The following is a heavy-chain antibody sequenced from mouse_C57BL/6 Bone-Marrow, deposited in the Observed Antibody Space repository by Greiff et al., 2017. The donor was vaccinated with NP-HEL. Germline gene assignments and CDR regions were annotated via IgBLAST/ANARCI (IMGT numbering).Heavy chain of an antibody. D-gene: IGHD2-1*01. V-gene: IGHV1-81*01. Sequence: QVHVKQSGAELARPGASVKLSCKASGYTFTSYGISWVKQRTGQGLEWIGEIYPRSGNTYYNEKFKGKATLTADKSSSTAYMELRSLTSEDSAVYFCERGGTMVTTTFNWDDYWGQGTTLTVSS. CDR1: GYTFTSYG. CDR3: ERGGTMVTTTFNWDDY. CDR2: IYPRSGNT. J-gene: IGHJ2*01.